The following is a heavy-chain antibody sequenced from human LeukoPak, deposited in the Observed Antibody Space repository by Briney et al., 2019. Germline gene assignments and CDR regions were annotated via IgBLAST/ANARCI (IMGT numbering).Heavy chain of an antibody. J-gene: IGHJ4*02. CDR2: ISGSGGST. Sequence: PGGSLRLSCAPSGFTFSTYAMSWVRQAPGKGLEWVSAISGSGGSTYYADSVKGRFTISRDNTNNTLYLQMNSLRAEDTAVYYCANSRRWLATGNFDYWGQGTLVTVSS. V-gene: IGHV3-23*01. CDR3: ANSRRWLATGNFDY. CDR1: GFTFSTYA. D-gene: IGHD6-19*01.